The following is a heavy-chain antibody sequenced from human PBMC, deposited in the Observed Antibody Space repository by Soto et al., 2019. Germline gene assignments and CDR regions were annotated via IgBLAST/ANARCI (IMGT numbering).Heavy chain of an antibody. Sequence: ASVKVFCKASGYTFTSYYMHWVRQAPGQGLEWMGIINPSGGSTSYAQKFQGRVTMTRDTSTSTVYMELSSLRSEDTAVYYCARDGGYCSGGSCDMDWFDPWGQGTLVTVSS. D-gene: IGHD2-15*01. CDR1: GYTFTSYY. V-gene: IGHV1-46*01. CDR3: ARDGGYCSGGSCDMDWFDP. J-gene: IGHJ5*02. CDR2: INPSGGST.